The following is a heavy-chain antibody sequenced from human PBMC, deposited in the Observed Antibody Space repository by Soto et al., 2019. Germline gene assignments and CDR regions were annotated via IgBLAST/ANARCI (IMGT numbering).Heavy chain of an antibody. D-gene: IGHD3-10*01. CDR2: IDPSDSYT. CDR3: ARGTGYYGSGSYWTNNYYYYGMDV. Sequence: GESLRISCKGSGYSFTSYWINWVRQMPGKGLEWMGRIDPSDSYTNYSPSFQGHVTISADKSISTAYLQWSSLKASDTAMYYCARGTGYYGSGSYWTNNYYYYGMDVWGQGTTVTVSS. CDR1: GYSFTSYW. V-gene: IGHV5-10-1*01. J-gene: IGHJ6*02.